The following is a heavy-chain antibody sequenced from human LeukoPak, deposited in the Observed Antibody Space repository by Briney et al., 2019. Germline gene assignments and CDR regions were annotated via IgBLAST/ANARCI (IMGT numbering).Heavy chain of an antibody. D-gene: IGHD6-13*01. CDR2: INGSGGST. Sequence: PGGSLRLSCAASGFTFSSYAMSWVRQAPGKGLEWVSDINGSGGSTYYADSVKGRFTISRDNSKNTLYLQMNSLRAEDTAVYYCAKDRDYEGGKYSSSWYPFHFDYWGQGTLVTVSS. CDR3: AKDRDYEGGKYSSSWYPFHFDY. J-gene: IGHJ4*02. V-gene: IGHV3-23*01. CDR1: GFTFSSYA.